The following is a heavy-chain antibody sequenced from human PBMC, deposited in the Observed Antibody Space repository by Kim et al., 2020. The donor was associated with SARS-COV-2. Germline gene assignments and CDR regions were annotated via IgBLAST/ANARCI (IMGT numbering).Heavy chain of an antibody. CDR2: ISGSGAST. J-gene: IGHJ1*01. CDR1: GFTFSSSA. CDR3: AKDYSPGKFQH. Sequence: GGSLRLSCAASGFTFSSSAMSWVRQAPGKGLEWVSSISGSGASTYYTDSVKGRFTISRDNSKNTLYLQMNSLRAEDTAIYYCAKDYSPGKFQHWGQGTLVTVSS. D-gene: IGHD1-26*01. V-gene: IGHV3-23*01.